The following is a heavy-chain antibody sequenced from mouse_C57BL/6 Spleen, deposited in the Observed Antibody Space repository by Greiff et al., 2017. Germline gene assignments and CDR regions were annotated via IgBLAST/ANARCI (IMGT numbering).Heavy chain of an antibody. CDR1: GFTFSDYY. CDR3: AGGGEEDGYFDY. V-gene: IGHV5-16*01. D-gene: IGHD2-3*01. Sequence: EVKLMESEGGLVQPGSSMKLSCTASGFTFSDYYMAWVRQVPEKGLEWVANINYDGSSTYYLDSLKSRFIISRDNAKNILYLQMSSLKSEDTATYYCAGGGEEDGYFDYWGQGTTLTVSS. J-gene: IGHJ2*01. CDR2: INYDGSST.